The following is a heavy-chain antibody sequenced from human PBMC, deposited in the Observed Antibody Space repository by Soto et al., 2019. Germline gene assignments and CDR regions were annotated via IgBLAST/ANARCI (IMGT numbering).Heavy chain of an antibody. J-gene: IGHJ3*02. D-gene: IGHD3-3*01. Sequence: QVQLVQSGAEVKKPGASVKVSCKASGYTFTSYGISWVRQAPGQGLEWMGWISAYNGNTNYAQKLQGRVTMTTDTSTSTAYRELRSLRSDDTAVYYCARATLSYDFWSGYYDDAFDIWGQGTMVTVSS. CDR3: ARATLSYDFWSGYYDDAFDI. CDR1: GYTFTSYG. V-gene: IGHV1-18*01. CDR2: ISAYNGNT.